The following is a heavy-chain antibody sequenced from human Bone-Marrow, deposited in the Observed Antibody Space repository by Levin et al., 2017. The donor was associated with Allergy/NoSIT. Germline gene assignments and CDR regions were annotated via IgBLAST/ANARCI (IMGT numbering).Heavy chain of an antibody. D-gene: IGHD3-3*01. Sequence: SQTLSLTCTVSGGSISSSYWSWIRQPPGKGLEWIGYIYYSGSTNYNPSLKSRVTISVDTSKNQFSLKLSSVTAADTAVYYCARGYYDFWSGYYTVHWFDPWGQGTLVTVSS. J-gene: IGHJ5*02. V-gene: IGHV4-59*01. CDR3: ARGYYDFWSGYYTVHWFDP. CDR2: IYYSGST. CDR1: GGSISSSY.